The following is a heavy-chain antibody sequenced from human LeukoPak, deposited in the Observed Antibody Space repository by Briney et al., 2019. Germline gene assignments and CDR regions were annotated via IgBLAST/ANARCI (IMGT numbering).Heavy chain of an antibody. CDR2: ISWNSGII. Sequence: GGSLRLSCAASGFTFHDYAMHWVRQAPGKGLEWVSGISWNSGIIGYADSVKGRFTTSRDNAKNSLYLQMNSLRPEDTALYYCTKDSVAMVTTSDYWGQGTLITVSS. CDR3: TKDSVAMVTTSDY. D-gene: IGHD5-18*01. CDR1: GFTFHDYA. V-gene: IGHV3-9*01. J-gene: IGHJ4*02.